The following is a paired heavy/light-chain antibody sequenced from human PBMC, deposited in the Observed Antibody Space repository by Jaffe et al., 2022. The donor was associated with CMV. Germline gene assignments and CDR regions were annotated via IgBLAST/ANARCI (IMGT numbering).Heavy chain of an antibody. CDR2: ILKGGDTT. V-gene: IGHV3-23*04. Sequence: EVQLVESGGGLVQTGESLTLSCAASGFTFTNYAMTWVRQAPGKGLEWVSSILKGGDTTYYADSVKGRFTISRDNSKNTLYLQMNSLRAEDTAVYYCAKGRVYVEDSWGQGTLVTVSS. J-gene: IGHJ4*02. D-gene: IGHD3-16*01. CDR1: GFTFTNYA. CDR3: AKGRVYVEDS.
Light chain of an antibody. CDR2: SNN. Sequence: QSVLTQPPSTSGTPGQRVTISCSGGNSNIGRNVVNWYQQLPGAAPKPLIYSNNQRPSGVPDRFSGSKSGTSASLAISGLQSEDEADYFCTAWDDSLNARVFGGGTKLTVL. CDR1: NSNIGRNV. V-gene: IGLV1-44*01. J-gene: IGLJ3*02. CDR3: TAWDDSLNARV.